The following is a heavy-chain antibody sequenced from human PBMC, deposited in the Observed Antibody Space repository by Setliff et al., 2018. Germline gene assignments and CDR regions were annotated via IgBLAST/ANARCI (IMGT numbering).Heavy chain of an antibody. J-gene: IGHJ4*02. Sequence: PGGSLRLSCAGSGFTFSSHSMNGVRQAPGKGLEGISYISSTSGTIYYADSVKGRFTISRDNAKNSLYLQMNNLRAEDTARYYCVSAFWTYSDHASLTCFDYWGQGALVTVSS. V-gene: IGHV3-48*01. CDR3: VSAFWTYSDHASLTCFDY. CDR1: GFTFSSHS. CDR2: ISSTSGTI. D-gene: IGHD1-26*01.